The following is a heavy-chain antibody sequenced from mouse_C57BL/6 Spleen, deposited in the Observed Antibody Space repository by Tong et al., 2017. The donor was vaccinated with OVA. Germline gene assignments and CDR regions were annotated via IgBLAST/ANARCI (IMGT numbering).Heavy chain of an antibody. D-gene: IGHD2-3*01. Sequence: VQLQQSGAELMKPGASVKISCKATGYTFSSYWIEWVKQRPGHGLEWIGEILPGSGSTNYNEKFKGKATFTADTSDNTAYMQLSSLTSEDSAVYYCARADGYYPYFDYWGQGTTLTVSS. CDR3: ARADGYYPYFDY. V-gene: IGHV1-9*01. CDR1: GYTFSSYW. CDR2: ILPGSGST. J-gene: IGHJ2*01.